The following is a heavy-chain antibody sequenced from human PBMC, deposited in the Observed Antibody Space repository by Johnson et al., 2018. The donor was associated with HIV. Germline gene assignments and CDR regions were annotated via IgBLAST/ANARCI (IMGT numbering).Heavy chain of an antibody. CDR3: ARDKGIAAAATDDAFDI. V-gene: IGHV3-23*04. CDR1: GFTFSSYA. Sequence: EKLVESGGGLVQPGGSLRLSCAASGFTFSSYAMHWVRQPPGKGLEWVSAISGSGGSTYYADSVKGRFTISRDNSKNTLYLQMNSLRAEYTAVYYCARDKGIAAAATDDAFDIWGQGTMVTVSS. J-gene: IGHJ3*02. D-gene: IGHD6-13*01. CDR2: ISGSGGST.